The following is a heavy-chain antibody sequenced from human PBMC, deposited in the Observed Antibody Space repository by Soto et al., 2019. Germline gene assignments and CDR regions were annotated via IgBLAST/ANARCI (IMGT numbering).Heavy chain of an antibody. V-gene: IGHV3-23*01. Sequence: EVQLLESGGGLVQPGGSLRLSCAASGFTFSTYAMSWVRQAPGQGLEWVSAISGSGAEIYYTDSVRGRFAISRDNSIDTLFLQMSHLKTEDTAVYYCAHPRGYGVFDAYDIWGQGTMVTVS. D-gene: IGHD2-8*01. CDR2: ISGSGAEI. CDR1: GFTFSTYA. CDR3: AHPRGYGVFDAYDI. J-gene: IGHJ3*02.